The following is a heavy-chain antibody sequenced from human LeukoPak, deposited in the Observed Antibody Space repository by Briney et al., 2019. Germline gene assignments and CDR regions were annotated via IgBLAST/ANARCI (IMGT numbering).Heavy chain of an antibody. Sequence: GGSLRLSCAASGFTFSSYEMNWVRQAPGKGLEWVSYISSSGSTIYYADSVKGRFTISRDNAKNSLYLQMNSLRAEDTAVYYCARAQTMDPSYFDYWGQGTLVTVSS. J-gene: IGHJ4*02. V-gene: IGHV3-48*03. D-gene: IGHD4/OR15-4a*01. CDR2: ISSSGSTI. CDR3: ARAQTMDPSYFDY. CDR1: GFTFSSYE.